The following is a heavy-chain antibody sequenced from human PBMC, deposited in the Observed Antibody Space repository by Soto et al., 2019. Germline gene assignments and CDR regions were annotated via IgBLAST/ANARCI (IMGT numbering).Heavy chain of an antibody. D-gene: IGHD6-25*01. CDR3: AREGGSETLQPSYNWFDT. J-gene: IGHJ5*02. Sequence: ASVKVSCKASGYTFTDYHIHWVRQAPGQGLEFMGWINANNGGAGSAQQFQGRVTVTRDTPITTVYMELSNLRSDDTAVYYCAREGGSETLQPSYNWFDTWGQGTLVTVSS. CDR1: GYTFTDYH. V-gene: IGHV1-2*02. CDR2: INANNGGA.